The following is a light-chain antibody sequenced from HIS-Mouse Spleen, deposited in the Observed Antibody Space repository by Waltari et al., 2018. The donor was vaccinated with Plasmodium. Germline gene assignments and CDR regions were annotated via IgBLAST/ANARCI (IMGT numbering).Light chain of an antibody. CDR2: DVS. Sequence: QSALTQPRSVSGYPGQSVTISCTGTSRDVGGYNYVSWYQQHPGKAPKLMIYDVSKRPSGVPDRFSGSKSGNTASLTISGLQAEDEADYYCCSYAGSYTLVFGGGTKLTVL. CDR3: CSYAGSYTLV. J-gene: IGLJ2*01. CDR1: SRDVGGYNY. V-gene: IGLV2-11*01.